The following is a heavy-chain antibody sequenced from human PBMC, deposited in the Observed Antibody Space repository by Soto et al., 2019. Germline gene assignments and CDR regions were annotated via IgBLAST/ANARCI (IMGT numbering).Heavy chain of an antibody. CDR2: IYPGDSDT. CDR3: ARSYCSGGSCYSGWDYYYYYGMDV. Sequence: GESLKISCKGSGYSFTSYWIGWVRQMPGKGLEWMGIIYPGDSDTRYSPSFQGQVTISADKSISTAYLQWSSLKASDTVMYYCARSYCSGGSCYSGWDYYYYYGMDVWGQGTTVTVSS. V-gene: IGHV5-51*01. J-gene: IGHJ6*02. CDR1: GYSFTSYW. D-gene: IGHD2-15*01.